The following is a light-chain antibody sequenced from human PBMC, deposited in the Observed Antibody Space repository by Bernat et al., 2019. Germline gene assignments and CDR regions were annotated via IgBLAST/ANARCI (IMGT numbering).Light chain of an antibody. CDR2: DAS. J-gene: IGKJ2*01. CDR1: QSLSNY. Sequence: EIVLTQSPVTLSLSPGERATLSCRASQSLSNYLAWYQQRSGQAPRLLIYDASHRATGIPARFSGSGSGTDFTLTISSLEPEDFAVYYCHQRSSRPPVFGQGTKLEIK. CDR3: HQRSSRPPV. V-gene: IGKV3-11*01.